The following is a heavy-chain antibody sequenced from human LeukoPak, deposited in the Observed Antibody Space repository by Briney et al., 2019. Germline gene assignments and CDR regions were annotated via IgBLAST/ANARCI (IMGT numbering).Heavy chain of an antibody. V-gene: IGHV3-48*04. J-gene: IGHJ4*02. CDR2: IGHTGSIT. CDR1: GFTFGSDS. D-gene: IGHD3-9*01. Sequence: GGSLRLSCAGSGFTFGSDSMNWVRHAPGKGLEWVSYIGHTGSITDYADSVKGRFTVSRDNAKNSLYLQMNTLRAEDTAVYYCARLHYDVLTGPFDYWGQGTLLTVSS. CDR3: ARLHYDVLTGPFDY.